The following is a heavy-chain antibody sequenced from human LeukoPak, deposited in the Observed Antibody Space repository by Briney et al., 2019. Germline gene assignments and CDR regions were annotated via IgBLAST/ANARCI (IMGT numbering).Heavy chain of an antibody. CDR3: ARNYVWGRLYGEEAAFDI. J-gene: IGHJ3*02. CDR2: ISSSGSTI. CDR1: GFTFSNYE. V-gene: IGHV3-48*03. D-gene: IGHD3-16*01. Sequence: GGSLRLSCAASGFTFSNYEMNWVRQAPGKGLEWVSYISSSGSTIYYADSVKGRFTISRDNAKNSLYLQMNSLRAEDTAVYYCARNYVWGRLYGEEAAFDIWGQGTMVTVSS.